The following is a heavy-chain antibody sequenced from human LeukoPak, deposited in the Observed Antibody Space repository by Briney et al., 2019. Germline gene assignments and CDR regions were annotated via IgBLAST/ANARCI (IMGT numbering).Heavy chain of an antibody. CDR1: GFTFSSYA. CDR2: ISGSGGRT. D-gene: IGHD3-22*01. CDR3: ATTRYYYDSSGYSNFDY. Sequence: GGSLRLSCAASGFTFSSYAMNWVRQAPGKGLEWVSAISGSGGRTYYADSVKGRFTISRDNSKNTLYLQMNSLRAEDTAVYYCATTRYYYDSSGYSNFDYWGQGTLVTVSS. J-gene: IGHJ4*02. V-gene: IGHV3-23*01.